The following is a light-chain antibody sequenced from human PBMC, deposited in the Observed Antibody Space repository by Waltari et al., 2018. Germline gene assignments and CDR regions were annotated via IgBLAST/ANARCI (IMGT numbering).Light chain of an antibody. CDR3: YSYVGASSGV. CDR2: EVR. V-gene: IGLV2-23*02. Sequence: QSDLTQPASVSGSPGPSITISCADTSTDVGFYNPFPWYQHHPGKAPKLIIYEVRKRPSGVSNRFSGSKSGNTASLTISGLQAEDEADYYCYSYVGASSGVFGGGTQLTVL. CDR1: STDVGFYNP. J-gene: IGLJ7*01.